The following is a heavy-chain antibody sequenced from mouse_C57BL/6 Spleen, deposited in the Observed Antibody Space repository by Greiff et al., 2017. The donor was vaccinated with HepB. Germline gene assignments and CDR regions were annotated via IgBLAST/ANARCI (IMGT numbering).Heavy chain of an antibody. CDR2: IYPGSGST. CDR1: GYTFTSYW. J-gene: IGHJ4*01. V-gene: IGHV1-55*01. CDR3: ARWGTTIKNYAMDY. D-gene: IGHD1-1*01. Sequence: VQLQQSGAELVKPGASVKMSCKASGYTFTSYWITWVKQRPGQGLEWIGDIYPGSGSTNYNEKFKSKATLTVDTSSSTAYMQLSSLTSEDSAVYYCARWGTTIKNYAMDYWGQGTSVTVSS.